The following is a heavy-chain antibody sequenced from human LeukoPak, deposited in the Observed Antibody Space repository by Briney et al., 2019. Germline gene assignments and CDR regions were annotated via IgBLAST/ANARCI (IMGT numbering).Heavy chain of an antibody. D-gene: IGHD2-2*01. CDR2: IKSKTDGETT. V-gene: IGHV3-15*01. CDR1: GFTFSSAW. CDR3: TTVPSAREDY. J-gene: IGHJ4*02. Sequence: SGGSLRLSCAASGFTFSSAWMSWVRQAPGKGLEWVGRIKSKTDGETTDYAAPVQGRLTISRDDSKNTLYLQINSLNTEDSAVYYCTTVPSAREDYWGQGTLVAVSS.